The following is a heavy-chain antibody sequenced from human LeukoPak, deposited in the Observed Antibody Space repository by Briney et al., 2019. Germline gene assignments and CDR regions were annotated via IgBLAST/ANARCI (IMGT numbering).Heavy chain of an antibody. Sequence: ASETLSLTCTVSGGSISSSSYYWGWIRQPPGKGLEWIGSIYYSGSTYYNPSLKSRVTISVDTSKNQFSLKLSSVTAADTAVYYCARVTQPTWFGDAFDIWGQGTMVTVSS. J-gene: IGHJ3*02. CDR3: ARVTQPTWFGDAFDI. D-gene: IGHD3-10*01. V-gene: IGHV4-39*07. CDR2: IYYSGST. CDR1: GGSISSSSYY.